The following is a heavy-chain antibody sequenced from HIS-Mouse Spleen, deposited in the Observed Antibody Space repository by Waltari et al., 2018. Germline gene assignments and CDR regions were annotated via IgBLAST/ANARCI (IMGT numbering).Heavy chain of an antibody. CDR1: GGSLSRSSYY. CDR3: AREIPYSSSWYDWYFDL. J-gene: IGHJ2*01. D-gene: IGHD6-13*01. V-gene: IGHV4-39*07. Sequence: QLQLQESGPGLVKPSETLSLPFTVSGGSLSRSSYYLGWSRRPPGKGLEWIGSIYYSGRTYYNPSLKSRVTISVDTSKNQFSLKLSSVTAADTAVYYCAREIPYSSSWYDWYFDLWGRGTLVTVSS. CDR2: IYYSGRT.